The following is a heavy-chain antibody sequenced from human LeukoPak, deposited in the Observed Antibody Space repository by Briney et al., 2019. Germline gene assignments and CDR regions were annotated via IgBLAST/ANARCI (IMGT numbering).Heavy chain of an antibody. V-gene: IGHV3-9*03. D-gene: IGHD3/OR15-3a*01. Sequence: GGSLRLSCAASGFTFDDYDMHWVRQAPGKGLEWVSYISWSSSTIGYADSVKGRFTIPRDNAKNSLYLQMNSLSTEDMALYYCAKDFSHAFGLVRKGYVLDIWGQGAMVTVSS. CDR1: GFTFDDYD. J-gene: IGHJ3*02. CDR3: AKDFSHAFGLVRKGYVLDI. CDR2: ISWSSSTI.